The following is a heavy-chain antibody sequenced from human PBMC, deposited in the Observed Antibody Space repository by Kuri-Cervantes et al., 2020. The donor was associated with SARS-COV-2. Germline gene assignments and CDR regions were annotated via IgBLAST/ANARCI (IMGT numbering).Heavy chain of an antibody. Sequence: GESLKISCAASGFSLSRYTMNWVRQAPGKGLEWVANIDQDGSEQYYVDSVKGRFSISRDNAKKSLYLQMNSLRAEDTAVYYCASTFLNFWSGYYEDVWGKGTTVTVSS. D-gene: IGHD3-3*01. V-gene: IGHV3-7*01. J-gene: IGHJ6*04. CDR2: IDQDGSEQ. CDR1: GFSLSRYT. CDR3: ASTFLNFWSGYYEDV.